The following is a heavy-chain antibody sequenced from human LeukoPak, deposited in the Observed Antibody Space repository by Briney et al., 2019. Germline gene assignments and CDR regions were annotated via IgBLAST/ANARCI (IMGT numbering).Heavy chain of an antibody. D-gene: IGHD6-13*01. Sequence: ASVKVSCKASGYTFTGYYMHWVRQAPGQGQEWVGWINANSGGTSYAQKLQGRDTMTRHPCISTAYMELSRLRSDHTAVYYCPRARTPGIAADPFDYWGQGTLVTVSS. V-gene: IGHV1-2*02. CDR3: PRARTPGIAADPFDY. CDR1: GYTFTGYY. J-gene: IGHJ4*02. CDR2: INANSGGT.